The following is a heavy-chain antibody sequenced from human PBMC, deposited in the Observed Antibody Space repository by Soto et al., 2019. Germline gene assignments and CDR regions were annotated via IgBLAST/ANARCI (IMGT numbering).Heavy chain of an antibody. Sequence: QVQLVESGGGVVQPGRSLRLSCAASGFTFSSYGMHWVRQAPGKGLEWVAVISYDGSNKYYADSVKDRFTISRDNSKNTLYLQMNSLRAEDTAVYYCAKEGGYGDYLYYFDYWGQGTLVTVSS. V-gene: IGHV3-30*18. D-gene: IGHD4-17*01. J-gene: IGHJ4*02. CDR2: ISYDGSNK. CDR1: GFTFSSYG. CDR3: AKEGGYGDYLYYFDY.